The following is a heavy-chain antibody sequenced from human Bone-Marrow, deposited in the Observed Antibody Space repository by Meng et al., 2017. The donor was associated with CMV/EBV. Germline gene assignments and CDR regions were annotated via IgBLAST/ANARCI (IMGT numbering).Heavy chain of an antibody. J-gene: IGHJ6*02. CDR2: INSDGSST. CDR3: AKDAFYSIGMDV. Sequence: GGSLRLSCAASGFTFSSYWMHWVRQAPGKGLVWVSRINSDGSSTSYADSVKGRFTISRDNSKNTLYLQMNSLRAEDTAVYYCAKDAFYSIGMDVWGQGTTVTVSS. V-gene: IGHV3-74*01. CDR1: GFTFSSYW. D-gene: IGHD3-3*02.